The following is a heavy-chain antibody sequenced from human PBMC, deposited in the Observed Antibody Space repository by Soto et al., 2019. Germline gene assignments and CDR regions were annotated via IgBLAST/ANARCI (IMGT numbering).Heavy chain of an antibody. D-gene: IGHD4-17*01. Sequence: SETLSLTWTVAGGSISSYYWSWIRQPPGKGLEWIGYIYYSGSTNYNPSLKSRVTISVDTSKNQFSLKLSSVTAADTAVYYCARLNAGDYVASVCFDPWGQGTLVTVSS. V-gene: IGHV4-59*08. CDR1: GGSISSYY. J-gene: IGHJ5*02. CDR2: IYYSGST. CDR3: ARLNAGDYVASVCFDP.